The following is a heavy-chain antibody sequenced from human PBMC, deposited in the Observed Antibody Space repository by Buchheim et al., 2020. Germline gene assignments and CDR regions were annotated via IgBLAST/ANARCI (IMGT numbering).Heavy chain of an antibody. J-gene: IGHJ4*02. CDR1: GFNFDEYG. CDR2: INSNGESR. Sequence: EVQLVESGGAVVRPGGSLRLSCAASGFNFDEYGMIWVRQIPGKGLEWVSGINSNGESRSYGDSVKSRFTISRDNAKKTLFLEMDSLRAEDTALYYCARQLLGTMYYFDVWGQGTL. D-gene: IGHD3-16*01. CDR3: ARQLLGTMYYFDV. V-gene: IGHV3-20*04.